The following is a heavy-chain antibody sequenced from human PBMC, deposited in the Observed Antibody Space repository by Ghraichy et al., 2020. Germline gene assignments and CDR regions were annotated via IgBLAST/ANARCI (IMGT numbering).Heavy chain of an antibody. V-gene: IGHV1-69*13. CDR1: GGTFNIYA. CDR3: ARQSYGLDV. D-gene: IGHD3-16*01. Sequence: SVKVSCKASGGTFNIYAINWVQQAPGQGLQWMGGIIPIVGTANHAQKFQGRVTITADEVTSTAYMELSSLTSEDTAIYYCARQSYGLDVWGHGTTGIVAS. CDR2: IIPIVGTA. J-gene: IGHJ6*02.